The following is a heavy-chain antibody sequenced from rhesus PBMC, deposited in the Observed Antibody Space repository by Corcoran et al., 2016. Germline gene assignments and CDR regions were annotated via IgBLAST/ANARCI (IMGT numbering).Heavy chain of an antibody. V-gene: IGHV4-81*01. J-gene: IGHJ4*01. CDR1: GGSISGYY. CDR3: ARRGYSGSWNPFDY. CDR2: IDGNIAGT. D-gene: IGHD6-25*01. Sequence: QLQLQESGSGLVKPSETLSLTCAVSGGSISGYYWSWIRQPPGNGLEWIGNIDGNIAGTNHNPSLKSRVTNSKDPSKNRFFLELSSVTAADTAVYYCARRGYSGSWNPFDYWGQGVLVTVSS.